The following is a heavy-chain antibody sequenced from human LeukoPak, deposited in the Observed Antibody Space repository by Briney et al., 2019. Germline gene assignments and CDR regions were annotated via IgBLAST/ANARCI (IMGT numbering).Heavy chain of an antibody. D-gene: IGHD2-21*02. CDR1: GGPFSSYA. CDR3: ARDPPRMGTAV. J-gene: IGHJ6*04. V-gene: IGHV1-69*13. CDR2: MILLFGTA. Sequence: ASVKVSCKASGGPFSSYAISWVQQGPGQGLEWMGGMILLFGTADYAQKFQGRVTITADESTSTAYMELSSLRSEDTAVYYCARDPPRMGTAVWGKGTTVTVSS.